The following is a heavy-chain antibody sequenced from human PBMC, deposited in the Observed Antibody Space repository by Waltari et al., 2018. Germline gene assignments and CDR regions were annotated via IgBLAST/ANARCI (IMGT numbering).Heavy chain of an antibody. V-gene: IGHV4-34*01. CDR3: ARGRTGNDAFDI. Sequence: QVQLQQWGAGLLKPSETLSLTCAVYGGSFSGYYWSWIRQPPGKGLEWIGEINHSGSTNYHPSLKSRVTISVDTSKNQFSLKLSSVTAADTAVYYCARGRTGNDAFDIWGQGTMVTVSS. CDR2: INHSGST. CDR1: GGSFSGYY. J-gene: IGHJ3*02.